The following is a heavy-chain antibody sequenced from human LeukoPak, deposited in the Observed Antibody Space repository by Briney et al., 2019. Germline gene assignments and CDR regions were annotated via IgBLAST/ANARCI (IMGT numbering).Heavy chain of an antibody. D-gene: IGHD5-18*01. J-gene: IGHJ6*02. CDR1: GGTFSSYA. Sequence: SVKVSCKASGGTFSSYAISWVRQAPGQGLEWMGRIIPILGIANYAQKFRGRVTITADKSTSTAYMELSSLRSEDTAVYYCARKQEGIPYGMDVWGQGTTVTVSS. CDR2: IIPILGIA. V-gene: IGHV1-69*04. CDR3: ARKQEGIPYGMDV.